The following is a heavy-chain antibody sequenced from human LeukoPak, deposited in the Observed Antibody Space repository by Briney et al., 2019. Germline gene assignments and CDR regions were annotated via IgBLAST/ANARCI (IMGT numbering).Heavy chain of an antibody. D-gene: IGHD6-19*01. CDR3: AKARNAVAGTGYYFDN. CDR2: VTWDASFT. CDR1: GFTFDDYA. J-gene: IGHJ4*02. Sequence: PGGPLRLSCAASGFTFDDYAMHWFRQAPGKGLDWVSLVTWDASFTYYVDSAKGRFTTSRDNSKNSLYLQMKSLRAEDTAFYYCAKARNAVAGTGYYFDNWGQGTLVTVSS. V-gene: IGHV3-43D*03.